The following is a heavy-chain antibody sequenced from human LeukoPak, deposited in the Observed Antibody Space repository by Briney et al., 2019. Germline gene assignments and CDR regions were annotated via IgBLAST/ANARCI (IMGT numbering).Heavy chain of an antibody. J-gene: IGHJ4*02. CDR2: INAYNGNT. CDR3: ARGMGITIFGVVIIQAFDY. CDR1: GYTFTSYG. Sequence: ASVKVSCQASGYTFTSYGISWVRQAPGQGLEWMGWINAYNGNTNYAQKLQGRVTMTTDTSTNTAYMELRSLRSDDTAVYYCARGMGITIFGVVIIQAFDYWGQGTLVTVSS. D-gene: IGHD3-3*01. V-gene: IGHV1-18*01.